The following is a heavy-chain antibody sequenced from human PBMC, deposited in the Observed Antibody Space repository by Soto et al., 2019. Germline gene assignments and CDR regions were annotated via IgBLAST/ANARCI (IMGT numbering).Heavy chain of an antibody. D-gene: IGHD1-26*01. Sequence: QVQLQESGPGLVKPSQTLSLTCTVSGGSISSGGYYWSWIRQHPGKGLEWIGYIYYSGSTYYNPSLMSRVTISVDTSKNQFSRKLSSVTAADTAVYYCAREGGIVGATAAHYWGQGTLVTVSS. CDR2: IYYSGST. J-gene: IGHJ4*02. CDR1: GGSISSGGYY. V-gene: IGHV4-31*03. CDR3: AREGGIVGATAAHY.